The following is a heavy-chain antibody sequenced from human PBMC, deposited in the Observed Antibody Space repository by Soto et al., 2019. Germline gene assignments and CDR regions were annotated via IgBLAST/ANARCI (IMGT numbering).Heavy chain of an antibody. CDR1: GYTFTSYA. CDR2: INAGNGNT. CDR3: ARGDWSSSWPPYYGMDV. Sequence: ASVTVSCKASGYTFTSYAMHLVRQAPGQRLEGMGWINAGNGNTKYSQKFQGRVTITRDTSASTAYMELSSLRSEDTAVYYCARGDWSSSWPPYYGMDVWGQGTTVTVSS. J-gene: IGHJ6*02. D-gene: IGHD6-13*01. V-gene: IGHV1-3*01.